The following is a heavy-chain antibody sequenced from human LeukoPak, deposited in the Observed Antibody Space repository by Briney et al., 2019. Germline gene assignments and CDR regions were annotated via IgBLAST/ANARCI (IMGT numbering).Heavy chain of an antibody. V-gene: IGHV3-48*04. Sequence: GGSLRLSCAASGFTFSSYSMNWVRQAPGKGLEWVSYISSSSSTIYYADSVKGRFTISRDNAKNSLYLQMNSLRAEDTAAYYCARAKSEVWFGELSPWFDPWGQGTLVTVSS. J-gene: IGHJ5*02. D-gene: IGHD3-10*01. CDR2: ISSSSSTI. CDR3: ARAKSEVWFGELSPWFDP. CDR1: GFTFSSYS.